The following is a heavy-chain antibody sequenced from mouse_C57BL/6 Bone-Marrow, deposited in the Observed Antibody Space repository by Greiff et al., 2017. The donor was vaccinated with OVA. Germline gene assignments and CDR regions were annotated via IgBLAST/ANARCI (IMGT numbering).Heavy chain of an antibody. D-gene: IGHD1-1*01. CDR1: GYTFTSYW. J-gene: IGHJ2*01. CDR3: ANYGSSPFDY. CDR2: IHPNSGST. V-gene: IGHV1-64*01. Sequence: VQLQQSGAELVKPGASVKLSCKASGYTFTSYWMHWVKQRPGQGLEWIGMIHPNSGSTNYNEKFKSKATLTVDKSSSTAYIQLSSLTSEDSAVYYCANYGSSPFDYWGQGTTLTVSS.